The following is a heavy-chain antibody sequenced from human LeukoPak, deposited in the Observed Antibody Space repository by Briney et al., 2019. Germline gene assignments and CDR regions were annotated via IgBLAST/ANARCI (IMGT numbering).Heavy chain of an antibody. CDR2: IYYSGST. V-gene: IGHV4-61*01. J-gene: IGHJ4*02. Sequence: SETLSLTCTVSGGSVSSGSYYWSWIRQPPGKGLEWIGYIYYSGSTNYNPSLKSRVTISVDTSKNQFSLKLSSVTAADTAVYYCARRVTGTTGDWGQGTLVTVSS. D-gene: IGHD1-20*01. CDR3: ARRVTGTTGD. CDR1: GGSVSSGSYY.